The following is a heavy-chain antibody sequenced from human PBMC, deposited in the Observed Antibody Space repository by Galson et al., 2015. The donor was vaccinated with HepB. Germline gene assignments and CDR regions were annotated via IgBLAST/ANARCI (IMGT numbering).Heavy chain of an antibody. CDR2: IYYSGST. V-gene: IGHV4-59*01. CDR3: AREVHDFWSITEQAARLDP. CDR1: GGSISSYY. D-gene: IGHD3-3*01. Sequence: SETLSLTCTVSGGSISSYYWSWIRQPPGKGLEWIGYIYYSGSTNYNPSLESRVTISVDTSKNQFSLKLSSVTAADTAVYYRAREVHDFWSITEQAARLDPWGQGTLVTVSS. J-gene: IGHJ5*02.